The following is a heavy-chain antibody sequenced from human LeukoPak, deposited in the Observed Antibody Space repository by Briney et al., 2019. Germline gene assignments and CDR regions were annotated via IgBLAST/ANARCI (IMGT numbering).Heavy chain of an antibody. D-gene: IGHD2-2*01. J-gene: IGHJ4*02. V-gene: IGHV1-69*13. CDR3: ARGYCSSTSCHVSAL. CDR1: GGTFSSYA. Sequence: GASVKVSCKASGGTFSSYAISWVRQAPGQGLEWMGGIIPIFGTANYAQKFQGRVTITADESTSTAYMELSSLRSDDTAVYYCARGYCSSTSCHVSALWGQGTLVTVSS. CDR2: IIPIFGTA.